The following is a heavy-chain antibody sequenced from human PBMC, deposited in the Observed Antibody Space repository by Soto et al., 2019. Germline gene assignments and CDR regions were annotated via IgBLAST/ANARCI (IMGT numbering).Heavy chain of an antibody. V-gene: IGHV4-34*01. Sequence: SETLSLTCAVYGGSFSGYYWSWIRQPPGKGLEWIGEINHSGSTNYNPSLKSRVTISVDTSKNQFSLKLSSVTAADTAVYYCASGSHGTFGGVIAPLGDYYGMDVWGQGPKVTVSS. CDR2: INHSGST. CDR1: GGSFSGYY. J-gene: IGHJ6*02. D-gene: IGHD3-16*02. CDR3: ASGSHGTFGGVIAPLGDYYGMDV.